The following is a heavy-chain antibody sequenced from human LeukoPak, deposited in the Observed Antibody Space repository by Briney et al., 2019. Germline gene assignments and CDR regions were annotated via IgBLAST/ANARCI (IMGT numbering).Heavy chain of an antibody. CDR1: GGSISSSSYY. CDR3: ARNQGRAGVRGVRSYMDV. J-gene: IGHJ6*03. Sequence: KPSETLSLTCTVSGGSISSSSYYWGWIRQPPGKGLEWIGEINHSGSTNYNPSLKSRVTIPVDTSKNQFSLKLSSVTAADTAVYYCARNQGRAGVRGVRSYMDVWGKGTTVTVSS. CDR2: INHSGST. D-gene: IGHD3-10*01. V-gene: IGHV4-39*07.